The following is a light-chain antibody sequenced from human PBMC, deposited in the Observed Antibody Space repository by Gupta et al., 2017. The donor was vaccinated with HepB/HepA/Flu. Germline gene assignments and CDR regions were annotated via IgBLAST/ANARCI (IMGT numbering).Light chain of an antibody. CDR3: QQSSNWPPLT. V-gene: IGKV3-11*01. CDR1: QNITSY. Sequence: EIVLTQSPATLSLSPGERATLSCRASQNITSYLAWYQQKPGQAPRLLIYDAFNRATGIPARFSGSGSGTDFTLTITSLEPEDFAVYYCQQSSNWPPLTFGQGTRLEIK. J-gene: IGKJ5*01. CDR2: DAF.